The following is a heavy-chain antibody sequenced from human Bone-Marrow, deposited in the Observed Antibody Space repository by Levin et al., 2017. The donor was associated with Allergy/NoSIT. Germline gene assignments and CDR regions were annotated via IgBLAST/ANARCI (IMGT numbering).Heavy chain of an antibody. CDR1: GFTFSNYA. CDR2: ISGSGDST. Sequence: SCAASGFTFSNYAMSWVRQAPGKGLEWVSGISGSGDSTYDGDSVKGRFTISRDNSKNTLYLQMNSLRAEDTAVYYCAKDRDFYGSGSLGNWGQGTLVTVSS. V-gene: IGHV3-23*01. J-gene: IGHJ4*02. D-gene: IGHD3-10*01. CDR3: AKDRDFYGSGSLGN.